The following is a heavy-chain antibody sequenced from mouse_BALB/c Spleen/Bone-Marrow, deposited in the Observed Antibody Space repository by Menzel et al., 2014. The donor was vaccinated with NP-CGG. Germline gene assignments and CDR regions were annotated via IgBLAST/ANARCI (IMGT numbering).Heavy chain of an antibody. V-gene: IGHV5-17*02. Sequence: EVKVVESGGGLVQPGGSRKLSCAASGFTFSSFGMHWVRQAPEKGLVWVAYISSGSSTIYYADTVMGRFTISRDNPKNTLFLQMTSLRSEDTAMYYCARSGSSSGYFDYWGQGTTLTVAS. CDR1: GFTFSSFG. CDR2: ISSGSSTI. CDR3: ARSGSSSGYFDY. D-gene: IGHD1-1*01. J-gene: IGHJ2*01.